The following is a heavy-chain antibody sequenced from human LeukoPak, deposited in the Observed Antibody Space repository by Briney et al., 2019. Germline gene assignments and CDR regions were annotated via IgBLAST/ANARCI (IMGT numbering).Heavy chain of an antibody. CDR1: GGSFSGYY. V-gene: IGHV4-34*01. CDR3: ASFTATYNPSDF. J-gene: IGHJ4*02. CDR2: INHSGST. Sequence: SETLSLTCAVYGGSFSGYYWSWIRQPPGKGLEWIGEINHSGSTNYNPSLKSRVTISVDTSKNQFSLRLTSVTGADTAVYYCASFTATYNPSDFWGQGALVTVSS. D-gene: IGHD2-15*01.